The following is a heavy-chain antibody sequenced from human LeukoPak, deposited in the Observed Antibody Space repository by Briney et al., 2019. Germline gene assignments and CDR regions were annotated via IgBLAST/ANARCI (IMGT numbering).Heavy chain of an antibody. D-gene: IGHD3-10*01. CDR3: ARARLLLWFGELGY. Sequence: GSLRLSCAASRFTFSSYWMSWVRQAPGKGLEWVANIKQDGSENYYVDSVKGRFTTSRDNAKNSLYLQMNSLRAEDTAVYYCARARLLLWFGELGYWGQGTLVTVSS. V-gene: IGHV3-7*01. J-gene: IGHJ4*02. CDR1: RFTFSSYW. CDR2: IKQDGSEN.